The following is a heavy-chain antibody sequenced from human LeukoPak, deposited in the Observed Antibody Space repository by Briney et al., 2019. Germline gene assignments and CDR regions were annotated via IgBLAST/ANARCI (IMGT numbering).Heavy chain of an antibody. CDR3: ARHLEVPAAILGDWYFDL. D-gene: IGHD2-2*02. V-gene: IGHV4-59*08. J-gene: IGHJ2*01. CDR2: IYYSGST. Sequence: SETLSLTCTVSGGSISSYYWSWIRQPPGKGLEWIGYIYYSGSTNYNPSLKSRVTISVDTSKNQFSLKLSSVTAADTVVYYCARHLEVPAAILGDWYFDLWGRGTLVTVSS. CDR1: GGSISSYY.